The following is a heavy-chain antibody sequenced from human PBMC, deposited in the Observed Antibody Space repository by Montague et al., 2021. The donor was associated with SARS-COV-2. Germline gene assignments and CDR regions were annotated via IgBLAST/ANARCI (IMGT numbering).Heavy chain of an antibody. J-gene: IGHJ6*02. CDR2: VNHSGST. CDR3: ARVRAVPAGMRIFTLGRSYYGMDV. CDR1: GGSFSGYY. Sequence: SETLSLTCAVYGGSFSGYYWSWIRQPPGKGLEWIGEVNHSGSTNYNPSLKSRVTISVDTSKSQFSLNMSSVTAADTAVYYCARVRAVPAGMRIFTLGRSYYGMDVWGQGTTVTVSS. V-gene: IGHV4-34*01. D-gene: IGHD2-2*01.